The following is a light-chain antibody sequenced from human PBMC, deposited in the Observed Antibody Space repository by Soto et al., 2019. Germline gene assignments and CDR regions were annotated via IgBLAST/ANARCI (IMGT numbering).Light chain of an antibody. CDR2: EVS. Sequence: QSALTQPPCASGGPGQSVTISCTGTSSDVGGYNYVSWYQQHPVKAPRLVIYEVSKRLSGVPDRFSGSKSGNTASLTVCGLHPGDEADYYCSSYAGSNNFFVLGTGTKLTVL. V-gene: IGLV2-8*01. CDR3: SSYAGSNNFFV. CDR1: SSDVGGYNY. J-gene: IGLJ1*01.